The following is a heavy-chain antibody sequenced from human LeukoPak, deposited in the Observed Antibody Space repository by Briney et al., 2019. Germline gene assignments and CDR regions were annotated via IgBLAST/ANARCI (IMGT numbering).Heavy chain of an antibody. Sequence: SETLSLTCTVSGGSISGSSYHWCWIRQPPGKGLEWIGRINYSWHTYYNPSLESRVTISVASSKNQFSLKVTSVTAADTALYYCAPTYSYTRGGYDYWGPGTLVTVSS. CDR1: GGSISGSSYH. CDR3: APTYSYTRGGYDY. V-gene: IGHV4-39*01. CDR2: INYSWHT. J-gene: IGHJ4*02. D-gene: IGHD5-18*01.